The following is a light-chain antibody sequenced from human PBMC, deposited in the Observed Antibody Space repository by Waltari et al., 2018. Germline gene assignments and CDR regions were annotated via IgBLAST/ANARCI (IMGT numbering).Light chain of an antibody. CDR3: CSYAASSVRV. J-gene: IGLJ3*02. CDR1: SSDVGSYNL. CDR2: EGS. V-gene: IGLV2-23*01. Sequence: QSALTQPASVSGSPGQSITISCTGTSSDVGSYNLVSGYQQHPGKAPKLMIYEGSKRPSGVSNRFSGSKAGNTASLTISGLQAEDEADYYCCSYAASSVRVFGGGTKLTVL.